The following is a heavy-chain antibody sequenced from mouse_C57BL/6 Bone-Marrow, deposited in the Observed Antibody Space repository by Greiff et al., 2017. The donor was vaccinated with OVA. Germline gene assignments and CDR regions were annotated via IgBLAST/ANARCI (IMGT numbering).Heavy chain of an antibody. V-gene: IGHV3-8*01. CDR3: ARYHGSSSLYWYFDV. J-gene: IGHJ1*03. Sequence: VQLKQSGPGLAKPSQTLSLTCSVTGYSITSDYWNWIRKFPGNKLEYMGYISYSGSTYYNPSLKSRISITRDTSKNQYYLQLNSVTTEDTATYYCARYHGSSSLYWYFDVWGTGTTVTVSS. CDR2: ISYSGST. D-gene: IGHD1-1*01. CDR1: GYSITSDY.